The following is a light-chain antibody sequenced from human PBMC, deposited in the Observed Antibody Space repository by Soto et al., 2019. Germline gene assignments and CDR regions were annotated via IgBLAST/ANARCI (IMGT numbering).Light chain of an antibody. CDR1: QSISNW. CDR2: DAS. V-gene: IGKV1-5*01. Sequence: DIQMTQSPSTLSASVGDRVTITCRASQSISNWLAWYQQKPGKAPKLLIYDASNLESGVPSRFSGSGSGTEFTLTISSLQPDDFATYYCQQCNSYWTFGQWTKVEIK. J-gene: IGKJ1*01. CDR3: QQCNSYWT.